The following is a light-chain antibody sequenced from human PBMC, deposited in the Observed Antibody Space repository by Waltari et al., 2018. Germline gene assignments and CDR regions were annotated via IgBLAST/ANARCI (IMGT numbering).Light chain of an antibody. CDR2: YAT. V-gene: IGLV2-8*01. CDR1: SSDVGPYNY. Sequence: QSALTQPPSAPGSPGQSVTISRTGTSSDVGPYNYVSWYQQHPGKAPKLMIYYATKRPSGVPDRFSGSKSGNTASLTVSGLQAEDEADYYCSSYAYNTWIFGGGTKLTVL. J-gene: IGLJ2*01. CDR3: SSYAYNTWI.